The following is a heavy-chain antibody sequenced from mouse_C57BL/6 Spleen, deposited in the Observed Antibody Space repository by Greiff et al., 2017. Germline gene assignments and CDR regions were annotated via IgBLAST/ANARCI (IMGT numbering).Heavy chain of an antibody. D-gene: IGHD1-1*01. CDR2: IYPGDGAT. Sequence: QVQLKQSGPELVKPGASVQISCKASGSAFSSSWMHWVKQRPGKGLEWLGRIYPGDGATNYTGKFKGKATLTADKTSSTAYMQLSSLTSEDASVYCCARHYYGSGLDDWGQGTTLTVAA. J-gene: IGHJ2*01. CDR1: GSAFSSSW. CDR3: ARHYYGSGLDD. V-gene: IGHV1-82*01.